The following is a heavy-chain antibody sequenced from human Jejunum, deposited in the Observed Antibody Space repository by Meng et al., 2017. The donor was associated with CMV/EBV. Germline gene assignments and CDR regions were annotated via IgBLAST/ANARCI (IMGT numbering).Heavy chain of an antibody. CDR2: VYTSGST. CDR1: GDSITGYY. D-gene: IGHD6-19*01. CDR3: ARASNSAGWYGFDY. J-gene: IGHJ4*02. V-gene: IGHV4-4*07. Sequence: QHPGPVLVKPSETLSLTCTVSGDSITGYYYNWIRQPAGKGLEWIGRVYTSGSTNYSPSLKSRVTMSVDTSMKQLSLKLTSVTAADTAVYYCARASNSAGWYGFDYWGQGTLVTVSS.